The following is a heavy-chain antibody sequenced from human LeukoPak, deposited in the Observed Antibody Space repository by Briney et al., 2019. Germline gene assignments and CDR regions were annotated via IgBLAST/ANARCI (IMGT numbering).Heavy chain of an antibody. Sequence: ASVKVSCKASGYTFTSYGISWVRQAPGQGLEWMGWISAYNGNTNYAQKFQGRVTITADKSTSTAYMELSSLRSEDTAVYYCARGFDYYDSKGDYWGQGTLVTVSS. D-gene: IGHD3-22*01. CDR3: ARGFDYYDSKGDY. CDR1: GYTFTSYG. V-gene: IGHV1-18*01. CDR2: ISAYNGNT. J-gene: IGHJ4*02.